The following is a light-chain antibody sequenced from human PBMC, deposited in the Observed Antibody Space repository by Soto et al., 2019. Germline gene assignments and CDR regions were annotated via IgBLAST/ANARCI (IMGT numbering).Light chain of an antibody. J-gene: IGKJ5*01. CDR1: QSVRSK. CDR3: QQYDNWPIT. CDR2: DGS. V-gene: IGKV3-15*01. Sequence: EIVMTQSPDTVYVSPGERATLSCRASQSVRSKLAWYQHKPGQAPRLLIYDGSTRALGIPARFSGSESGTEFTLTISSLQSEDFAMYFCQQYDNWPITFGQGTRLDIK.